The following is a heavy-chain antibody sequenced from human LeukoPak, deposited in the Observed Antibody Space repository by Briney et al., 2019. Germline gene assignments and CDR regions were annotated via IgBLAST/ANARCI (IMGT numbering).Heavy chain of an antibody. CDR3: ARLIQLWFFDI. D-gene: IGHD5-18*01. Sequence: GESLKISCRGSGYSLTTYWIGWVRQMPGKGLEWMGIIYPGDSDTRYSPSFQGQVTISADKSISTAYLQWSSLKASDTAMYYCARLIQLWFFDIWGQGTMVTVSS. CDR1: GYSLTTYW. V-gene: IGHV5-51*01. CDR2: IYPGDSDT. J-gene: IGHJ3*02.